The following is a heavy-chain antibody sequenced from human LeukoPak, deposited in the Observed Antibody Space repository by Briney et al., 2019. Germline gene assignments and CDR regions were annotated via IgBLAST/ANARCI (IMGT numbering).Heavy chain of an antibody. Sequence: TSQTLSLTCTVSGGSISSGGYSWSWIRQHPGKGLEWIGYIYYSGSTYYNPSLKSRVTISVDTSKNQFSLKLSSVTAADTAVYYCARAPTQYYDFWSGHLYFDYWGQGTLVTVSS. CDR1: GGSISSGGYS. CDR3: ARAPTQYYDFWSGHLYFDY. J-gene: IGHJ4*02. D-gene: IGHD3-3*01. V-gene: IGHV4-31*03. CDR2: IYYSGST.